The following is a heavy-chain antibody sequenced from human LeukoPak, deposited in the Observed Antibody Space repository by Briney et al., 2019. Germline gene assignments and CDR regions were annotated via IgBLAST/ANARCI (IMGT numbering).Heavy chain of an antibody. D-gene: IGHD2/OR15-2a*01. J-gene: IGHJ2*01. CDR3: ARDGRRRDYCDTGSCYGSCDL. CDR1: GFSVSSNY. CDR2: VYRNNVT. Sequence: GGSLRLSCAASGFSVSSNYMSWVRQAPGKGLEWVSVVYRNNVTHHADSVKGRFTISRDTSKNMLYLQMNSVRDEDTAVYYCARDGRRRDYCDTGSCYGSCDLWGRGTLVTVSS. V-gene: IGHV3-53*01.